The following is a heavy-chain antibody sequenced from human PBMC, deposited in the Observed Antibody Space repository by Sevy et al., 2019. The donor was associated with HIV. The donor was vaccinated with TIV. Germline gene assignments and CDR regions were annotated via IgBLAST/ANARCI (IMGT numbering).Heavy chain of an antibody. V-gene: IGHV1-18*04. CDR3: ARAEKKKFVVVVAATDY. CDR2: ISAYNGNT. Sequence: ASVKDSCKASGYTFTSYGISWVRQAPGQGLEWMGWISAYNGNTNYAQKLQGRVTMTTDTSTSTAYMELRSLRSDDTAVYYCARAEKKKFVVVVAATDYWGQGTLVTVSS. J-gene: IGHJ4*02. CDR1: GYTFTSYG. D-gene: IGHD2-15*01.